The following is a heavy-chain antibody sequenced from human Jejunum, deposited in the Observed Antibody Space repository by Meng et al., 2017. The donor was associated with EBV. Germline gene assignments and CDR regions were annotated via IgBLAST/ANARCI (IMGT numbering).Heavy chain of an antibody. CDR1: GYTLTGYY. J-gene: IGHJ4*02. D-gene: IGHD6-19*01. CDR3: AREIAAGSGWFFFDY. CDR2: ISSNTGGT. V-gene: IGHV1-2*06. Sequence: QVQLLQSGAEVKKPXXPXKGXCXASGYTLTGYYMHWVRQAPGQGLEWMGRISSNTGGTNYAQKFQGRVTLTRDTSINTAYMELSSLISDDTAVYYCAREIAAGSGWFFFDYWGQGALVTVSS.